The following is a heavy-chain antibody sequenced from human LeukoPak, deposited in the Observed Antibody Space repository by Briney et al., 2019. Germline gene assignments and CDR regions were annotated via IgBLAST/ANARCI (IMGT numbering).Heavy chain of an antibody. V-gene: IGHV1-18*01. D-gene: IGHD5-18*01. CDR1: GYTFTSYG. Sequence: ASVKVSCKASGYTFTSYGISWVRQAPGQGLEWMGWISAYNGNTNYAQKLQGRVTMTTDTSTSTAYMELRSLRSDDTAVYYCARIDPDTAMDTNWFDPWGQGTLVTVSS. J-gene: IGHJ5*02. CDR3: ARIDPDTAMDTNWFDP. CDR2: ISAYNGNT.